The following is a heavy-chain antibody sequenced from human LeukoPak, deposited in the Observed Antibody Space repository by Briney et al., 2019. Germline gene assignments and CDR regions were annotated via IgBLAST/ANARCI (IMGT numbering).Heavy chain of an antibody. Sequence: PSETLSLTCTVSGDSISSDYWSWIRQPPGKGLEYIAYIHYSGSTDYNPSLKSRVTMSVDTSKNQFSLKLRSVTAADTAVYYCARPSNWASIDYWGQGALVTVSS. D-gene: IGHD7-27*01. J-gene: IGHJ4*02. CDR1: GDSISSDY. CDR2: IHYSGST. V-gene: IGHV4-59*08. CDR3: ARPSNWASIDY.